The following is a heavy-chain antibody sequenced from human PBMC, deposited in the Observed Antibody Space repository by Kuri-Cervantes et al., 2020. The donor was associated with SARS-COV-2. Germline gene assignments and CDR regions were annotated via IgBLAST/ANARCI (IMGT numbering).Heavy chain of an antibody. CDR1: GGSFSGYY. J-gene: IGHJ4*02. Sequence: GSLRLSCAVYGGSFSGYYWSWIRQPPGKGLEWIGEINHSGSTNYNPSLKSRVTISVDTSKNQFSLRLSSVTAADTAVYYCARGRRYSLPGGLDYWGQGTLVTVPQ. V-gene: IGHV4-34*01. CDR2: INHSGST. CDR3: ARGRRYSLPGGLDY. D-gene: IGHD3-9*01.